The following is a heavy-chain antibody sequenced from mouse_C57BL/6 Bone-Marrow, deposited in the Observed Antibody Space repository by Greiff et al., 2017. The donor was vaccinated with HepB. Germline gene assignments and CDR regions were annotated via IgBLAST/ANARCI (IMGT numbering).Heavy chain of an antibody. V-gene: IGHV1-74*01. J-gene: IGHJ1*03. D-gene: IGHD2-4*01. CDR3: AMKRIVSIRYFDV. CDR1: GYTFTSYW. CDR2: IHPSDSDT. Sequence: VKLKQPGAELVKPGASVKVSCKASGYTFTSYWMHWVKQRPGQGLEWIGRIHPSDSDTTYNQKFKGKATLTVDKSSSTAYMQLSSLTSEDSAVYYCAMKRIVSIRYFDVWGTGTTVTVSS.